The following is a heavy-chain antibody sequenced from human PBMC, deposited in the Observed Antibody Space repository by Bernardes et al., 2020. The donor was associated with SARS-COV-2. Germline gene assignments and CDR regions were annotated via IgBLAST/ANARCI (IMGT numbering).Heavy chain of an antibody. V-gene: IGHV5-51*01. D-gene: IGHD6-6*01. CDR3: ATHSDSSERGAFDL. CDR2: IYPDDSET. CDR1: GYSFTSHW. J-gene: IGHJ3*01. Sequence: SLNLSCHDSGYSFTSHWIAWVRQMPGKGLEWMGMIYPDDSETRFSPSFQGRVTISADKSINTAYLQWTSLKASDTAMYYCATHSDSSERGAFDLWGQGTLVTVSS.